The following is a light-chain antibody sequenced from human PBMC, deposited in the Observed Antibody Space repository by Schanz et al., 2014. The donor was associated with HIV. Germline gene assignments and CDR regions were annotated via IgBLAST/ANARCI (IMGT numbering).Light chain of an antibody. J-gene: IGLJ3*02. Sequence: QSALTQPPSASGSPGQSVTISCTGTSSDVGGYNYVSWYQQYPGKAPKRLIYEVNKRASGVPVRFSGSKSGNTASLTVSGLQADDEADYYCSSFADGHKLLFGGGTKLTVL. CDR1: SSDVGGYNY. CDR3: SSFADGHKLL. CDR2: EVN. V-gene: IGLV2-8*01.